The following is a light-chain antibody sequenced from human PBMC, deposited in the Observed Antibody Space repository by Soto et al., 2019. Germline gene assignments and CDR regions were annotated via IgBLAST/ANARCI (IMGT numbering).Light chain of an antibody. J-gene: IGLJ1*01. Sequence: QSVLTQPASVSGSPGQSITISCTGTSSDVGGYNYVSWYQQHPGKDPKLMIYEVSNRPSGVSNRFSGSKSGNTASLTISGLQAEDEADYYCSSYTSSSTLVFGTATKVTVL. V-gene: IGLV2-14*01. CDR1: SSDVGGYNY. CDR2: EVS. CDR3: SSYTSSSTLV.